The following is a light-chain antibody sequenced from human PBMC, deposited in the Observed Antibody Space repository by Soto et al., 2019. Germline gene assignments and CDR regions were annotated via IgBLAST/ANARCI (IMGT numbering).Light chain of an antibody. Sequence: DIQMTQSPSTLSASVGDRVTITFRASQSISSWLAWYQQKPGKAPKLLISQASSLESGVPSRFSGSGSETEFTLTISGLQPDDFASYYCQQYNSYSWTFGQGTKVDI. CDR3: QQYNSYSWT. J-gene: IGKJ1*01. CDR1: QSISSW. V-gene: IGKV1-5*03. CDR2: QAS.